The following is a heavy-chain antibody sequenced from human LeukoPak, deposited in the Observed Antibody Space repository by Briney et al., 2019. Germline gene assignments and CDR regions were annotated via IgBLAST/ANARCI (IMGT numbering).Heavy chain of an antibody. CDR2: INHSGST. CDR3: ARGQGAAAANYYYYYMDV. V-gene: IGHV4-34*01. J-gene: IGHJ6*03. D-gene: IGHD6-13*01. Sequence: PSETLSLTCAVYGGSFSGYYWSWIRHPPGKGLEWIGEINHSGSTNYNPSLKSRVTISVDTSKNQFSLKLSSVPAADTAVYYCARGQGAAAANYYYYYMDVWGKGTTVTVSS. CDR1: GGSFSGYY.